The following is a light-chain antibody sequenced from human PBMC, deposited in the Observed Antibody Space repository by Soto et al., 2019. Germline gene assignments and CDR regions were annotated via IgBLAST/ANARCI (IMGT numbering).Light chain of an antibody. CDR3: QQLNSFPLT. Sequence: DIQMTQSPSTLSASVGDRVTITCRASQSISSRLAWYQQKPGKAPKLLIYVASTLQSGLPSRFSGSGSGTECTRTISSLQPEDFETDYCQQLNSFPLTFGGGTKVDIK. CDR2: VAS. CDR1: QSISSR. V-gene: IGKV1-5*01. J-gene: IGKJ4*01.